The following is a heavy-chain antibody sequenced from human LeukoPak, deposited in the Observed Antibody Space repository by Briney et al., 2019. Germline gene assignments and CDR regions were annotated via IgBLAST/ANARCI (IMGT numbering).Heavy chain of an antibody. CDR2: INPESGGT. CDR3: ASLDY. V-gene: IGHV1-2*02. J-gene: IGHJ4*02. CDR1: GYTFTGYY. Sequence: ASVKVSCKASGYTFTGYYIHWVRQAPGQGLEWMGWINPESGGTNSAQNFQGRVTMTRDTSISTAYMELSSLRSDDTAVYYCASLDYWGQGTLVTVSS.